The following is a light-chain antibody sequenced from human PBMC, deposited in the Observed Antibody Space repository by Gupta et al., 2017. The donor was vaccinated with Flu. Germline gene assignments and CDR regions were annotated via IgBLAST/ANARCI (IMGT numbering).Light chain of an antibody. CDR2: DAS. Sequence: EIILTQSPATLSASTGEKVTLSCRASQSVSGNLAWYRQGPGQAPRLLIHDASTRASGVPARFIGSGSGTEFTLTISSLQSVDFAIYYCQHYHDWPLTFGGGTKVVLK. V-gene: IGKV3D-15*01. CDR3: QHYHDWPLT. CDR1: QSVSGN. J-gene: IGKJ4*01.